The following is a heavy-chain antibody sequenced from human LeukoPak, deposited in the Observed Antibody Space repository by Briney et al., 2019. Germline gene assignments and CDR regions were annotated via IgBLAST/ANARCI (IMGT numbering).Heavy chain of an antibody. CDR3: AKRGVVIRVILVGFHKEANYFDS. V-gene: IGHV3-23*01. CDR1: GITLSNYG. CDR2: ISDSGGRT. J-gene: IGHJ4*02. D-gene: IGHD3-22*01. Sequence: GGSLRLSCAVSGITLSNYGMSWVRQAPGKGLEWVAGISDSGGRTNYADSVKGRSTISRDNPKNTLYLQMNSLRAEDTAVYFCAKRGVVIRVILVGFHKEANYFDSWGQGALVTVSS.